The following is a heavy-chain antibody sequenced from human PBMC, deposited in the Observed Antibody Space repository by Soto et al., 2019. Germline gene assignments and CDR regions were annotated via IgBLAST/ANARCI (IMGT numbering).Heavy chain of an antibody. Sequence: PSETLSLTCTVSGGSISSGNYYWSWIRQHPGKGLEWIGHINYSGSTNYNPSLKSRVTISVDTSKNQFSLKVSSVTAADTAVYYCARGGRNMGIDYWGQGTLVTVSS. CDR3: ARGGRNMGIDY. V-gene: IGHV4-61*01. CDR2: INYSGST. J-gene: IGHJ4*02. D-gene: IGHD1-26*01. CDR1: GGSISSGNYY.